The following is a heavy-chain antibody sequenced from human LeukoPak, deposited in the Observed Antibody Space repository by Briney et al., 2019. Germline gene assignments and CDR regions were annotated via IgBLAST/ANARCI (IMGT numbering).Heavy chain of an antibody. J-gene: IGHJ5*02. CDR3: ATHARITVIVVVRFWFDP. CDR2: ISGSGGRT. Sequence: AGSLRLSSAASGDTSTSHTMSWVSPAHEKGRGWDSAISGSGGRTYYTDSVKGRFTTSRDNSKNTLYLQMNSLRTEDPAVSYCATHARITVIVVVRFWFDPWGQGTLVTVSS. D-gene: IGHD3-22*01. V-gene: IGHV3-23*01. CDR1: GDTSTSHT.